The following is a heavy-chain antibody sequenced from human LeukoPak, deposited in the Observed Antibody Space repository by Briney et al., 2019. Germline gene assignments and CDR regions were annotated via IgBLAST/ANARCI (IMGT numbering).Heavy chain of an antibody. Sequence: SETLSLTCTVSGGSISSGGYYWSWIRQPPGKGLEWIGYIYHSGSTYYNPSLKSRVTISVDRSKNQFSLKLSSVTAADTAVYYCARYYCSSTSCQALFDYWGQGTLVTVSS. V-gene: IGHV4-30-2*01. CDR2: IYHSGST. D-gene: IGHD2-2*01. J-gene: IGHJ4*02. CDR3: ARYYCSSTSCQALFDY. CDR1: GGSISSGGYY.